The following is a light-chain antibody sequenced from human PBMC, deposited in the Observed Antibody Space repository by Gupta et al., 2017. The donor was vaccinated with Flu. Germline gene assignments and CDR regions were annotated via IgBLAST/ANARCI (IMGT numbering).Light chain of an antibody. CDR3: QQYYSTLLFT. CDR1: QSVLYSSNNKNY. CDR2: WAS. J-gene: IGKJ3*01. Sequence: DIVMTQSPASVAVSLGERATITCTSSQSVLYSSNNKNYLAWYQQKPGQPPRLLIYWASTRESGVPDRFSGSGSGTDFTLTISSLQAEDVAVYYCQQYYSTLLFTFGPGTKVDI. V-gene: IGKV4-1*01.